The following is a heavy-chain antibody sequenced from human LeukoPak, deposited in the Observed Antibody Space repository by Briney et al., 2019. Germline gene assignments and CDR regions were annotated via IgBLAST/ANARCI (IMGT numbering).Heavy chain of an antibody. D-gene: IGHD4-17*01. CDR2: INHSGST. V-gene: IGHV4-34*01. Sequence: SETLSLTCAVYGGSFSGYYWSWIRQPPGKGLEWIGEINHSGSTNYNPSLKSRVTISVDTSKNQFSLKLNSVTAADAAVYYCARAPDYGDYGDWGQGTLVTVSS. CDR1: GGSFSGYY. J-gene: IGHJ4*02. CDR3: ARAPDYGDYGD.